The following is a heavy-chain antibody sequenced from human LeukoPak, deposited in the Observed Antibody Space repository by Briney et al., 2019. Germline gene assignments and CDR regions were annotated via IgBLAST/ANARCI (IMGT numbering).Heavy chain of an antibody. Sequence: PSETLSLTCTVSGGSISSSNYYWGWIRQPPGKGLEWIGEINHSGSTNYNPSLKSRVTISVDTSKNQFSLKLSSMTAADTAVYYCARDRVKNLSNGLRYSSSGAWSYWGQGTLVTVSS. D-gene: IGHD6-6*01. CDR2: INHSGST. CDR3: ARDRVKNLSNGLRYSSSGAWSY. CDR1: GGSISSSNYY. J-gene: IGHJ4*02. V-gene: IGHV4-39*07.